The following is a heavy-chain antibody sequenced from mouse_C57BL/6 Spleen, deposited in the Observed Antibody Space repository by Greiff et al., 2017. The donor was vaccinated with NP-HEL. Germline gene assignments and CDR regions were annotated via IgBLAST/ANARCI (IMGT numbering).Heavy chain of an antibody. J-gene: IGHJ2*01. CDR3: ARSGSPHELDY. CDR1: GYTFTSYW. Sequence: QVQLQQSGAELVKPGASVKLSCKASGYTFTSYWMHWVKQRPGQGLEWIGMIHPNSGSTNYNEKFKSKATLTVDKSSSTAYMQLSSLTSEDSAVYYCARSGSPHELDYWGQGTTLTVSS. V-gene: IGHV1-64*01. D-gene: IGHD3-1*01. CDR2: IHPNSGST.